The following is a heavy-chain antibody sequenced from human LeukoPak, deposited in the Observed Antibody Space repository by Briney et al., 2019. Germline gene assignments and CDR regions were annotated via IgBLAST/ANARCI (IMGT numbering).Heavy chain of an antibody. CDR1: GGSISSYY. Sequence: SETLSLTCTVSGGSISSYYWSWIRQPAGKGLVWIGRIYTSGSTNYNPYLKSRVTMSVDTSKNQFSLKLSSVTAADTAVYYCAREAYSSGSWSFDYWGQGTLVTVSS. CDR2: IYTSGST. D-gene: IGHD6-19*01. CDR3: AREAYSSGSWSFDY. J-gene: IGHJ4*02. V-gene: IGHV4-4*07.